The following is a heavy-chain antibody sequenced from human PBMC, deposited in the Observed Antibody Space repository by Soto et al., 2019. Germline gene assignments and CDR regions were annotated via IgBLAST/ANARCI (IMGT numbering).Heavy chain of an antibody. CDR1: GGSISSYY. V-gene: IGHV4-59*01. D-gene: IGHD3-3*01. CDR2: IYYSGST. CDR3: ARDDLYDFWSGYPDTQRYYYYYGMDV. Sequence: SETLSLTCTVSGGSISSYYWSWIRQPPGKGLEWIGYIYYSGSTNYNPSLKSRVTISVDTSKNQFSRKLSSVTAADTAVYYCARDDLYDFWSGYPDTQRYYYYYGMDVWGQGTTVTVSS. J-gene: IGHJ6*02.